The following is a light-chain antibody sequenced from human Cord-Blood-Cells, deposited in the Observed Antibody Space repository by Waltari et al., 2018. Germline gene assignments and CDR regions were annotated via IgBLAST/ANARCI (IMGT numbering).Light chain of an antibody. V-gene: IGLV3-1*01. Sequence: SYELTQSPSVSVSPGQTASITCSGDKLGDKYACWYQQKPGQSPVLVIYQDSNRPSGIPGRFSGSNSGNTATLTIGGTQAMEEADYYCQAWDSSTVVFGGGTKLTVL. CDR1: KLGDKY. CDR3: QAWDSSTVV. CDR2: QDS. J-gene: IGLJ2*01.